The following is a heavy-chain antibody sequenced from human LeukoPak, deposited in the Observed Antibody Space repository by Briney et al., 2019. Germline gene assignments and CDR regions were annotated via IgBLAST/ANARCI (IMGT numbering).Heavy chain of an antibody. CDR1: GGSISSYY. CDR2: IYYSGST. Sequence: SETLSLTCTVSGGSISSYYWSWIRQPPGKGLEWIGYIYYSGSTNYNPSLKSRVTISVDTSKNQFSLKLSSVTAADTAVYYCARGAPTTGRYFDYWGQGTLVTVSS. D-gene: IGHD4-11*01. J-gene: IGHJ4*02. CDR3: ARGAPTTGRYFDY. V-gene: IGHV4-59*01.